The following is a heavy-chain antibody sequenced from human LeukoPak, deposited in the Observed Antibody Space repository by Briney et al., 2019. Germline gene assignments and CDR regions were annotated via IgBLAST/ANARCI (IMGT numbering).Heavy chain of an antibody. D-gene: IGHD4-17*01. CDR3: AREPEPQDNGDTVNAYDL. V-gene: IGHV4-34*01. CDR1: GGSLSGHY. CDR2: IHHDGRT. Sequence: PSETLSLTCTVYGGSLSGHYWSWIRQSPGKGLEWIGDIHHDGRTKYSPSLRSRVTIVLDTSKNEFSLRLTRVTAADTAMYFCAREPEPQDNGDTVNAYDLWGQGTMAIVSS. J-gene: IGHJ3*01.